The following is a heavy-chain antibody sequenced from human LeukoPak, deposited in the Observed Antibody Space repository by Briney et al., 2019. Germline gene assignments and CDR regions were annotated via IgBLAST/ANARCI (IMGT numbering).Heavy chain of an antibody. CDR1: GYTFTSYG. Sequence: ASVKVSCKASGYTFTSYGISWVRQAPGQGLGWMGWISAYNGNTNYAQKLQGRVTMTTDTSTSTAYMELRSLRSDDTAVYYCARDWEFWNYNHDAFDIWGQGTMVTVSS. CDR3: ARDWEFWNYNHDAFDI. D-gene: IGHD1-7*01. J-gene: IGHJ3*02. CDR2: ISAYNGNT. V-gene: IGHV1-18*01.